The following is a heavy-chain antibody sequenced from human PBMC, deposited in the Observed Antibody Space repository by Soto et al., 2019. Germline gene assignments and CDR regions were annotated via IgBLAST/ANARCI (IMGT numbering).Heavy chain of an antibody. D-gene: IGHD3-16*01. V-gene: IGHV3-7*05. Sequence: EVQLVESGGGLVQPGGSLRLSCAASGFTFSTYWMNWVRQAPGKWLEWVANIKEDGSEAYYVDSVKGRFTISRDNAKNSLYLDMNSLRGEDTAVYYCARDWGAPGRGSALGYYYHFGMDVWGQGTMVTVPS. J-gene: IGHJ6*02. CDR3: ARDWGAPGRGSALGYYYHFGMDV. CDR1: GFTFSTYW. CDR2: IKEDGSEA.